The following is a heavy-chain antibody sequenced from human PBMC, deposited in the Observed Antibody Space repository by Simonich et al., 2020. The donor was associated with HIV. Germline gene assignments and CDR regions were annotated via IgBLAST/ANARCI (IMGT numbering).Heavy chain of an antibody. V-gene: IGHV4-34*01. CDR1: GGSFSDFC. J-gene: IGHJ3*02. CDR2: INHSGRT. CDR3: ARPTGTDAFDI. Sequence: QVQLQQWGAGLLKPSETLSLTCAVYGGSFSDFCWTWIRQPPGKGLEWIGEINHSGRTNHNPSRKSRVTISVATSKNQFSLKLSSVTAADTAVYYCARPTGTDAFDIWGQGTMVTVSS. D-gene: IGHD1-1*01.